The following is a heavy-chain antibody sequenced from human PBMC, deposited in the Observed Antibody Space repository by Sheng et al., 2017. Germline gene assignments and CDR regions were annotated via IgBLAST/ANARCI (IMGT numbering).Heavy chain of an antibody. CDR3: AKSVDWLPHSSHFDS. J-gene: IGHJ4*02. D-gene: IGHD3-9*01. Sequence: EVQLLESGGGLVQPGGFLRLSCAGTGFTFSDYAMTWVRQAPGKGLEWVSSVSGNGRGRYYPDSVRGRFTISRDNSNNTLYLHMSNVKAEDTAFYYCAKSVDWLPHSSHFDSWGQGTLVTVSS. V-gene: IGHV3-23*01. CDR1: GFTFSDYA. CDR2: VSGNGRGR.